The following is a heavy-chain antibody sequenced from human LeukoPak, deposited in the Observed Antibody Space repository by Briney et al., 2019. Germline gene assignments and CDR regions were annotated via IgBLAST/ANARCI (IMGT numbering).Heavy chain of an antibody. CDR3: ASADFWSGYYLGY. D-gene: IGHD3-3*01. J-gene: IGHJ4*02. CDR1: GFTFSSYW. Sequence: GGSLRLSCAASGFTFSSYWMRWVRQAPGKGLVWVSRINSDGSSTSYADSVKGRFTISRDNAKNTLYLQMNSLRAEDTAVYYCASADFWSGYYLGYWGQGTLVTVSS. CDR2: INSDGSST. V-gene: IGHV3-74*01.